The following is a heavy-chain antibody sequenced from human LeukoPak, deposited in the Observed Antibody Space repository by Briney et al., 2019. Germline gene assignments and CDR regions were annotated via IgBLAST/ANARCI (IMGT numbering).Heavy chain of an antibody. CDR1: GFTFGDYA. CDR3: TSKIEYYDILTGYYGGSALDY. V-gene: IGHV3-49*04. D-gene: IGHD3-9*01. Sequence: GGSLRLSCTASGFTFGDYAMSWVRQAPGKGLEWVGFIRSKAYGGTTEYAASVKGRFTISRDDSKSIAYLQMNSLKTEDTAMYYCTSKIEYYDILTGYYGGSALDYWGQGTLVTVSS. J-gene: IGHJ4*02. CDR2: IRSKAYGGTT.